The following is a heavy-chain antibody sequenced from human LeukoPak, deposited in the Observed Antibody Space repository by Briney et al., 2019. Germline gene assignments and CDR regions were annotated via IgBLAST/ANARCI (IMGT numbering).Heavy chain of an antibody. CDR2: VYPGDSET. V-gene: IGHV5-51*01. D-gene: IGHD2-15*01. CDR3: ARQSDCSGGSCFSQFEY. CDR1: GYGFTSHW. J-gene: IGHJ4*02. Sequence: GESLTISCKVSGYGFTSHWIGWVRQMPGKGLEWMGVVYPGDSETRYSPSFQGQVTISADKSINTAYLQWSSLKASDTAIYYCARQSDCSGGSCFSQFEYWGQGTLVTVSS.